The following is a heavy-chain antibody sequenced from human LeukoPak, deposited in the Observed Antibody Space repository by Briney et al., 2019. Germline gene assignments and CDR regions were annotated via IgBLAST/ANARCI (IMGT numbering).Heavy chain of an antibody. CDR1: GFTFSSYS. CDR3: AREGDTARVVGYCFDY. D-gene: IGHD5-18*01. CDR2: ISSSSSNI. J-gene: IGHJ4*02. Sequence: GGSLRLSCAASGFTFSSYSMNWVRQAPGKGLEWVSYISSSSSNIYYADSVKGRFTISRDNAKNSLYLQMNSLRDEDTAVYYCAREGDTARVVGYCFDYWGQGTLVTVSS. V-gene: IGHV3-21*01.